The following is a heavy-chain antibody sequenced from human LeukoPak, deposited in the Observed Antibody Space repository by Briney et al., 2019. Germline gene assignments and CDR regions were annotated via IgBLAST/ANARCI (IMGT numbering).Heavy chain of an antibody. J-gene: IGHJ5*02. D-gene: IGHD5-18*01. CDR3: GRAAWIQAPGP. Sequence: SLTLSFTCTVSGGSIRSGGDLWRWLRQHLRKGLEWIGYIYYSGSTYHNPSLNSRITISVNTSKNQFSLKLSSVTAADTAVYYCGRAAWIQAPGPWGHGTLVTVSS. V-gene: IGHV4-31*03. CDR2: IYYSGST. CDR1: GGSIRSGGDL.